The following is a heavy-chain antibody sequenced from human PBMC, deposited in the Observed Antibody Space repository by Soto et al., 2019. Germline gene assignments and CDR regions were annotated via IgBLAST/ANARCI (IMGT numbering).Heavy chain of an antibody. CDR2: IRSKAYGGTT. Sequence: EVQLVESGGGLVQPGRSLRLSCTASGFTFGDYAMSWFRQAPGKGLEWVGFIRSKAYGGTTEYAASVKGRVTISRDASKSIAYLQMNSLKTEDTAVYYCTRDLSGITGDEYYYYYGMDVWGQGTTVTVSS. CDR3: TRDLSGITGDEYYYYYGMDV. V-gene: IGHV3-49*03. D-gene: IGHD2-21*02. CDR1: GFTFGDYA. J-gene: IGHJ6*02.